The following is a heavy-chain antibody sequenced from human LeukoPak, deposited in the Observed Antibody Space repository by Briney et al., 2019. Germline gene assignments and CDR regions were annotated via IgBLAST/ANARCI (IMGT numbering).Heavy chain of an antibody. D-gene: IGHD3-22*01. J-gene: IGHJ3*02. CDR3: ARSGESSGSSAFDI. Sequence: ASVKVSCKASGYTFNSYAISWARQAPGQGLEWMGWSSPYNGNTNYEQKLQGRVTMTTDTSTNTAYMELRSLRSDDTAVYYCARSGESSGSSAFDIWGQGTMVTVSS. CDR2: SSPYNGNT. V-gene: IGHV1-18*01. CDR1: GYTFNSYA.